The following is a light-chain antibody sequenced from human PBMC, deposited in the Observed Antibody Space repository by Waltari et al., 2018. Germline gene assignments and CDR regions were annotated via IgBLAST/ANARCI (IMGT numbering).Light chain of an antibody. V-gene: IGKV2-24*01. CDR1: QSLVHSDGNTY. Sequence: DIVMTQTPLSSPVTLGQPASISCRSSQSLVHSDGNTYLSWLQQRPGQPPRVLIYKISNRFAGVPDRFSGSGAGTDFTLEISRVEAEDVGVYYCMQATQFRTFGQGTKLEIK. CDR2: KIS. CDR3: MQATQFRT. J-gene: IGKJ2*01.